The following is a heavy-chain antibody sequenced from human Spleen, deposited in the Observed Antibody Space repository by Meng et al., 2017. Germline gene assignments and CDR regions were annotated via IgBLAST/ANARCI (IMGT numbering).Heavy chain of an antibody. CDR3: LRGSGGSV. V-gene: IGHV4-4*02. CDR2: SPHRGSS. D-gene: IGHD3-10*01. Sequence: QVQLRESGPALVKPAEPQSLPCASTGDSITNHNWWACARQPPGKGLEWIGGSPHRGSSPYHPSLNSRVSMAIDKSRLQFSLMLTSVTAADTAVYYCLRGSGGSVWGQGTLVTVSS. J-gene: IGHJ1*01. CDR1: GDSITNHNW.